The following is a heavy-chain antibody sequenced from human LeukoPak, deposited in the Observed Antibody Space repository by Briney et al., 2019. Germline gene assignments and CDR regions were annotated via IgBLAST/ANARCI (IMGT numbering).Heavy chain of an antibody. J-gene: IGHJ4*02. CDR1: GFTFSSYS. CDR2: ISSSSSYI. CDR3: ATGARYVVVPAAPFDY. D-gene: IGHD2-2*01. Sequence: GGSLRLSCAASGFTFSSYSMKWVRQAPGKGLEWVSSISSSSSYIYYADSVKGRFTSSRDNAKNSLYLQMNSLRAEDTAVYYCATGARYVVVPAAPFDYWGQGTLVTVSS. V-gene: IGHV3-21*01.